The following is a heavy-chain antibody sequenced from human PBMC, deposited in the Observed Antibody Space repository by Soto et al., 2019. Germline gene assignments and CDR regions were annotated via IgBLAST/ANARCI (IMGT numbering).Heavy chain of an antibody. CDR2: IYHSGST. CDR1: GGSISSGGYS. V-gene: IGHV4-30-2*01. J-gene: IGHJ4*02. Sequence: QLQLQESGSGLVKPSQTLSLTCAVSGGSISSGGYSCNWIRQPPGKGLEWIGSIYHSGSTYYNPSLKCRVTISVDRSKNQFSLKLSSVTAADTAVYYCARGVTTVTPFDYWGQGTLVTVSS. D-gene: IGHD4-17*01. CDR3: ARGVTTVTPFDY.